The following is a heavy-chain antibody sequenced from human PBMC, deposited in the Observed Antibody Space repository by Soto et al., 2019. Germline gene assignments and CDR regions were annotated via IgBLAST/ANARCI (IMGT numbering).Heavy chain of an antibody. J-gene: IGHJ4*02. D-gene: IGHD6-19*01. CDR2: IGRKAKNYAT. V-gene: IGHV3-73*02. CDR1: GFIFSGSA. Sequence: EVHLVQSGGGLVQPGGSLKLSCAASGFIFSGSAMHWVRQASGKGLEWVGRIGRKAKNYATEYGASVEGRFTISRDDSKNTTFLLMNSLKSEDTAVYFRVRQWLVVSPLDHWGQGTLVTVSS. CDR3: VRQWLVVSPLDH.